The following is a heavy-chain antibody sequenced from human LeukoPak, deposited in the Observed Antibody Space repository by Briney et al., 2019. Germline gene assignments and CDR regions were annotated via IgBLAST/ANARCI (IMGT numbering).Heavy chain of an antibody. CDR2: INPNSGGT. CDR1: GYTFTGYY. J-gene: IGHJ4*02. Sequence: ASVKVSCKASGYTFTGYYMHWVRQAPGQGLEWMGWINPNSGGTNYAQKLQGRVTMATDTSTSTAYMELRSLRSDDTAVYYCARDNPDSSGYDYWGQGTLVTVSS. CDR3: ARDNPDSSGYDY. V-gene: IGHV1-2*02. D-gene: IGHD3-22*01.